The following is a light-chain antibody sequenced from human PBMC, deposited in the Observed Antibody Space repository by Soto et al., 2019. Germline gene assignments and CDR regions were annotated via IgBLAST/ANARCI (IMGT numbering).Light chain of an antibody. CDR3: QHYDGSPRT. Sequence: ETVLTQSPGTVSLSPGERATLSCRTSQSVNSNYLAWYQQKPGQAPRLLIYGVFNWATGIPDRFSGSGSGTDFTLTISGLEPEDSAVYYCQHYDGSPRTFGQGTKLEIK. CDR2: GVF. CDR1: QSVNSNY. V-gene: IGKV3-20*01. J-gene: IGKJ2*02.